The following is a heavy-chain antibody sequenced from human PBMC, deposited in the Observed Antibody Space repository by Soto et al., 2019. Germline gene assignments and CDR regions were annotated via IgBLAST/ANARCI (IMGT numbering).Heavy chain of an antibody. Sequence: QVQLVESGGGVVQPGRSLRLSCVASGFSFSIASHALNWVRQAPGKGLEWVAVISFDGGNKFYADSVKGRVTISSDNSNITLYLEMSSLRPDDTAVYYCAKRAAVTGADLDSWGQGPLVSVSA. CDR3: AKRAAVTGADLDS. D-gene: IGHD4-4*01. CDR1: GFSFSIASHA. J-gene: IGHJ4*02. CDR2: ISFDGGNK. V-gene: IGHV3-30-3*02.